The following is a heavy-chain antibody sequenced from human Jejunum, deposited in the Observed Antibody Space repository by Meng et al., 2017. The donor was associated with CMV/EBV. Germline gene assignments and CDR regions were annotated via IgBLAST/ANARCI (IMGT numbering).Heavy chain of an antibody. Sequence: SGFTFSSSSMNWVRQAPGKGLGWISYISWSSGIMYYSESVKGRFTISRDNAKNSLYLLMNSLRGEDTAVYYCTRDPNQLVLEYFQHWGQGTPVTVSS. CDR1: GFTFSSSS. D-gene: IGHD1-14*01. V-gene: IGHV3-48*04. J-gene: IGHJ1*01. CDR3: TRDPNQLVLEYFQH. CDR2: ISWSSGIM.